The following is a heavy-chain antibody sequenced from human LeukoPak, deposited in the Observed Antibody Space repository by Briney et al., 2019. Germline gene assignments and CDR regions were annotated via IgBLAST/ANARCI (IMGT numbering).Heavy chain of an antibody. J-gene: IGHJ6*02. CDR2: ISAYNGNT. V-gene: IGHV1-18*01. D-gene: IGHD3-10*01. CDR1: GYTFTSYG. CDR3: ARDDGWFGDPVDYYGMDV. Sequence: GASVKVSCKASGYTFTSYGISWVRQAPGQGLEWMGWISAYNGNTNYAQKLQGRVTMTTDTSTSTAYMELRSLRSDDTAVYYCARDDGWFGDPVDYYGMDVWGQGTTVTVSS.